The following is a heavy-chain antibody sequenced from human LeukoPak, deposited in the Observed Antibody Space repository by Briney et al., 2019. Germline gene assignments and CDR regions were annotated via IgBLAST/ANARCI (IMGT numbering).Heavy chain of an antibody. V-gene: IGHV1-18*01. CDR2: ISAYNGNT. CDR3: AREAVVVAALDY. CDR1: GGTFSSYA. Sequence: ASVKVSCKASGGTFSSYAISWVRQAPGQGLEWMGWISAYNGNTNYAQKLQGRVTMTTDTSTSTAYMELRSLRSDDTAVYYCAREAVVVAALDYWGQGTLVTVSS. J-gene: IGHJ4*02. D-gene: IGHD2-15*01.